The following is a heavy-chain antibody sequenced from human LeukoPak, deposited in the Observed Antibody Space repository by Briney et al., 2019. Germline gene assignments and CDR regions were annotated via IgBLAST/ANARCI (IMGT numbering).Heavy chain of an antibody. J-gene: IGHJ4*02. CDR2: VYYSGST. D-gene: IGHD5-12*01. V-gene: IGHV4-61*01. CDR1: GDPISSYRDYTNYQ. Sequence: SETLSLTCTVSGDPISSYRDYTNYQWTWIRQPPGKGLEWIGYVYYSGSTNYNPSLKSRVTISVDTSKNQFSLKLTSVTAADTAVYYCAREYSGFDYWGQGTLVTVSS. CDR3: AREYSGFDY.